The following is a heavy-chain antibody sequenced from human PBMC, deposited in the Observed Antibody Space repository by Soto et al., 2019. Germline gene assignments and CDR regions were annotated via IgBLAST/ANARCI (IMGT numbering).Heavy chain of an antibody. Sequence: GSGPTLVNPTQTLTLTCTFSGFSLNIPGASMGWIRQPPGKPLEWLARIDWDDEKFYNTSLKTRLTISKDTSKNQVVLTMTNMDPVDTATYYCARIQRIGGAYYFDYWGQGALVTVSS. J-gene: IGHJ4*02. CDR3: ARIQRIGGAYYFDY. D-gene: IGHD2-15*01. CDR2: IDWDDEK. CDR1: GFSLNIPGAS. V-gene: IGHV2-70*17.